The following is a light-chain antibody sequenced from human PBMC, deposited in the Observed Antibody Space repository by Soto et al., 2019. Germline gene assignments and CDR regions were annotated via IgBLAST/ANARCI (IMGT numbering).Light chain of an antibody. J-gene: IGKJ1*01. CDR2: KAS. CDR1: QSISDW. CDR3: QQYNSYSRP. Sequence: DIQMTQSPSTLSASVGDRVTITCRASQSISDWLAWYQQKPGKAPKLLIYKASSLESGVPSRFSGSGSGTDFTLTISSLQPDDFANYYCQQYNSYSRPFGQGTKVEV. V-gene: IGKV1-5*03.